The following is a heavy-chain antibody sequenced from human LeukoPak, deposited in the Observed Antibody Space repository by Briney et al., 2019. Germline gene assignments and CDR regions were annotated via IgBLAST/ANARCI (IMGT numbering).Heavy chain of an antibody. CDR2: INPSGGST. Sequence: ASVKVSCKASGYTFTSYYMHWVRQAPGQGLEWMGIINPSGGSTSYAQKFQGRVTMTRDTSTSTVYMELSSLRSEDTAVYYCARDLGIVVVPAAMGFDYWGQGTLVTVSS. D-gene: IGHD2-2*01. V-gene: IGHV1-46*01. CDR1: GYTFTSYY. J-gene: IGHJ4*02. CDR3: ARDLGIVVVPAAMGFDY.